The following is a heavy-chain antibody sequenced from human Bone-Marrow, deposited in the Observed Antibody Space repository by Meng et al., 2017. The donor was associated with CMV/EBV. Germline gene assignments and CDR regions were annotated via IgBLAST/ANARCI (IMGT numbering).Heavy chain of an antibody. D-gene: IGHD5-18*01. J-gene: IGHJ6*02. V-gene: IGHV4-34*01. CDR1: GGSFSGYY. CDR2: INHSGST. Sequence: GSLRLSCAVYGGSFSGYYWSWIRQPPGKGLEWIGEINHSGSTNYNPSLKSRVTISVDTSKNQFSLKLSSVTAADTAVYYCARQGLSGGIQLWIPYGMDVWGQGTTVTVSS. CDR3: ARQGLSGGIQLWIPYGMDV.